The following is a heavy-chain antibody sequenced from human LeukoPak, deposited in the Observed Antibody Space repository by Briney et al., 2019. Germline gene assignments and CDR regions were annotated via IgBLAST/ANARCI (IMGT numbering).Heavy chain of an antibody. J-gene: IGHJ5*02. D-gene: IGHD2-2*01. CDR3: ARDELSYQVLWDLDP. V-gene: IGHV1-18*01. Sequence: ASVKVSCKASGYTFTSYGISWVRQAPGQGLEWMGWISAYNGNTNYAQNFQGRVTMTTDTSTSTAYMELRSLGSDDTAVYYCARDELSYQVLWDLDPWGQGTLVTVSS. CDR1: GYTFTSYG. CDR2: ISAYNGNT.